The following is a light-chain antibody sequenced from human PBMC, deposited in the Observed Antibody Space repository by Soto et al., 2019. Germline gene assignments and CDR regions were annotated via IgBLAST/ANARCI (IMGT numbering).Light chain of an antibody. CDR3: PHRCNSYT. V-gene: IGKV3-11*01. CDR2: DAS. J-gene: IGKJ2*01. Sequence: EIVLTQSPATLSLSPGERATLSCRASQSVSSYLAWYQQKPGQAPRLLIYDASNRATGIPARFSGSGAGTDVTLTIISLHPDVFSFYYFPHRCNSYTFGQGTKLEIK. CDR1: QSVSSY.